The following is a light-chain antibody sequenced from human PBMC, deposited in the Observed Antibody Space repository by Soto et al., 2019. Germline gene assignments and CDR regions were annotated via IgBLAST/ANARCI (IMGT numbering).Light chain of an antibody. CDR3: QKYYNWPLT. CDR1: ENVKFN. J-gene: IGKJ5*01. Sequence: EILMTQSPATLSLSPVERPTLSCRASENVKFNLAWYQQRPGQAHRLIFYNASTRATAFPDRFSGSGSGTDYIVTISSLQSEDSAVYYCQKYYNWPLTFGQGTRLEI. V-gene: IGKV3-15*01. CDR2: NAS.